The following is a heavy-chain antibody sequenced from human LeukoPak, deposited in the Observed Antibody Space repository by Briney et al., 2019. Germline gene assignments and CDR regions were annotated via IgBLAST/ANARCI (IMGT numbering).Heavy chain of an antibody. D-gene: IGHD4-17*01. Sequence: SETLSLTCTVSGGSISTYYWTWIRQPPGKGLEWIGYSHYSGSTNYNPSLKSRVTISVDTSKNQFSLKLNSVTAADTAVYYCAREDPQTTVPEGMDVWGQGTTVTVSS. CDR1: GGSISTYY. CDR3: AREDPQTTVPEGMDV. CDR2: SHYSGST. V-gene: IGHV4-59*01. J-gene: IGHJ6*02.